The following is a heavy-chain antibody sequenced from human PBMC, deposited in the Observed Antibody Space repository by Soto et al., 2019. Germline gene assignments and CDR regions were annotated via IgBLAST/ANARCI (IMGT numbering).Heavy chain of an antibody. Sequence: EVQLAESGGGLVQPGGSLRLSCTVLGFSFSSSWMHWVRKVPGGGLVWVSRIKTDGSYTSYADSVKGRFTISRDNAKSTLYLEMSGLRAEDTAVYYCASTNIGGNYGDVDYWGQGTLVTVSS. CDR3: ASTNIGGNYGDVDY. CDR2: IKTDGSYT. D-gene: IGHD4-17*01. J-gene: IGHJ4*02. V-gene: IGHV3-74*01. CDR1: GFSFSSSW.